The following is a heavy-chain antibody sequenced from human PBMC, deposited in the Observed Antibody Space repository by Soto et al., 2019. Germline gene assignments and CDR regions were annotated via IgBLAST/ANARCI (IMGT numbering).Heavy chain of an antibody. D-gene: IGHD6-13*01. CDR1: GYSFTSYW. J-gene: IGHJ4*02. Sequence: PGEFLKISCKGSGYSFTSYWSGWVRQMPGKGLEWMGIIYPGDSDTRYSPSFQGQVTISADKSISTAYLQWSSLKASDTAMYYCARHDLIGRQLVNKLYYFDYWGQGTLVPVSS. CDR3: ARHDLIGRQLVNKLYYFDY. CDR2: IYPGDSDT. V-gene: IGHV5-51*01.